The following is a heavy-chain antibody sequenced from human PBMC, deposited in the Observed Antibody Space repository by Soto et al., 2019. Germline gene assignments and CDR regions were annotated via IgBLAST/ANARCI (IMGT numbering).Heavy chain of an antibody. CDR3: AREGAIFGVVSGWFDP. D-gene: IGHD3-3*01. CDR1: GGTFSSYA. J-gene: IGHJ5*02. CDR2: IIPIFGTA. Sequence: QVQLVQSGAEVKKPGSSVKVSCKASGGTFSSYAISWVRQAPGQGLEWMGGIIPIFGTANYAQKFQGRVTITEDEPTSTAYMELSSLRSADTAVYYCAREGAIFGVVSGWFDPWGQGTLVTVSS. V-gene: IGHV1-69*12.